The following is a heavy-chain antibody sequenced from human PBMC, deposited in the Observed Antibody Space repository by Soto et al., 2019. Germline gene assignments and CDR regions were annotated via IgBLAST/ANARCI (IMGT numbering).Heavy chain of an antibody. CDR3: ARIGAAGTIGATRPYYYYGMDV. D-gene: IGHD6-13*01. Sequence: SETLSLTCTVSGGSISSYYWSWIRQPPGKGLEWIGYIYYSGSTNYNPSLKSRVTIPVDTSKNQFSLKLSSVTAADTAVYYCARIGAAGTIGATRPYYYYGMDVWGQGTTVTVS. CDR1: GGSISSYY. CDR2: IYYSGST. J-gene: IGHJ6*02. V-gene: IGHV4-59*01.